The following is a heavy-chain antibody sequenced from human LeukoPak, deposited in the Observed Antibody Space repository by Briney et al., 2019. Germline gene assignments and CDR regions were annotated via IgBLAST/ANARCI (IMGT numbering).Heavy chain of an antibody. CDR3: ARGLKPAAYDS. CDR2: INSGGTYI. V-gene: IGHV3-21*01. J-gene: IGHJ4*02. Sequence: PGGSLRLSCAASGFTFSTYSMNWVRQAPGKGLEWVSSINSGGTYINYADSVKGRFTISRDNAKTSLYLQMNSLGAEDTAVYYCARGLKPAAYDSWGQGTLVTVSS. CDR1: GFTFSTYS. D-gene: IGHD2-2*01.